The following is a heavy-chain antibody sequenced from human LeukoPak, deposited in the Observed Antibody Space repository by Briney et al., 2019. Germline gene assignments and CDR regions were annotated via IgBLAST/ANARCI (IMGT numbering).Heavy chain of an antibody. Sequence: GGSLRLSCAASGFTVTSNYMSWVRQAPGKGLEWVSVIYSGAGTYYADSVKGRFTISRDNSKNTLYLQMNSLRAEDTAVYYCATTHPSGWPYFEYWGQGTLVTVSS. V-gene: IGHV3-66*01. J-gene: IGHJ4*02. CDR1: GFTVTSNY. D-gene: IGHD6-19*01. CDR3: ATTHPSGWPYFEY. CDR2: IYSGAGT.